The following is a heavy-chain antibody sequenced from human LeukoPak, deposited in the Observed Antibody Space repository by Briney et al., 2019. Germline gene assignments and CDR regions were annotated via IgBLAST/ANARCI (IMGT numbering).Heavy chain of an antibody. CDR2: IESDGSIK. D-gene: IGHD3-22*01. CDR1: GFPFSTYG. Sequence: GGSLRLSCAASGFPFSTYGMHWVRQAPGKGLEWVAFIESDGSIKNYADSVKGRFTISRDNFKNTLYLQMESLRDGDMAVYYCARMPDVFYDSSGMLDYWGQGTLVTVSS. J-gene: IGHJ4*02. V-gene: IGHV3-30*02. CDR3: ARMPDVFYDSSGMLDY.